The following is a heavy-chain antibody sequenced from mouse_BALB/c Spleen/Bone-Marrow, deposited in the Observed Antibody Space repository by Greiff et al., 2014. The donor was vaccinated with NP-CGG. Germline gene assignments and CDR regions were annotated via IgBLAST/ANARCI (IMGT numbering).Heavy chain of an antibody. D-gene: IGHD2-3*01. CDR2: IYPYNGGT. J-gene: IGHJ2*01. CDR3: ARDDGYYDY. CDR1: GYTFTDYN. Sequence: LLESGPELVKPGASVKISCKASGYTFTDYNMHWVKQSHGKSLEWIGYIYPYNGGTGYNQKFKSKATLTVDKSSSTAYMELRSLTSEDSAVYYCARDDGYYDYWGQGTTLTVSS. V-gene: IGHV1S29*02.